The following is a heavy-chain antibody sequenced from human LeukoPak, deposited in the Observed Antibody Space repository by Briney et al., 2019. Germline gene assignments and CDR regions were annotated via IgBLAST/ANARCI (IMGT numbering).Heavy chain of an antibody. CDR2: ISYDGRNK. D-gene: IGHD3-3*01. CDR3: ARGVSHVSATFDH. V-gene: IGHV3-30*04. J-gene: IGHJ4*02. Sequence: PGGSLRLSCAASGFTFSNYPLHWVRQAPGKGLEWVALISYDGRNKNYGDSVKGRFTISRDNSDNTVLLQMSSLRADDTAIYYCARGVSHVSATFDHWGQGTLVTVSS. CDR1: GFTFSNYP.